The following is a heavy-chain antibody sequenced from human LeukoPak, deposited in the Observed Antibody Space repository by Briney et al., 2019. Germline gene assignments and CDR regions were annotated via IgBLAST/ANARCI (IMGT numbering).Heavy chain of an antibody. CDR1: GFTFNSYA. Sequence: GGSLRLSCAASGFTFNSYAMSWVRQAPGRGLEWVSAISDSGANTYYAVSVRGRFTISRDNLNSLRAEDTAIYYCAKDAGRSDVDYFDYRGQGTLVTVSS. J-gene: IGHJ4*02. V-gene: IGHV3-23*01. D-gene: IGHD1-26*01. CDR2: ISDSGANT. CDR3: AKDAGRSDVDYFDY.